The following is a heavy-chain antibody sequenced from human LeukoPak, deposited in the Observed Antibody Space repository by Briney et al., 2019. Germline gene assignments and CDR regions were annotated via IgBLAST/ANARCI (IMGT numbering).Heavy chain of an antibody. D-gene: IGHD6-19*01. Sequence: GGSLRLSCAASGFTFSSYAISWVRQAPGQGLEWMGGVIPIFGTANYAQEFQGRVTITADESTSTAYMELSSLRSEDTAVYYCARSLQWLAIEGFDYWGQGTLVTVSS. CDR3: ARSLQWLAIEGFDY. CDR2: VIPIFGTA. V-gene: IGHV1-69*01. J-gene: IGHJ4*02. CDR1: GFTFSSYA.